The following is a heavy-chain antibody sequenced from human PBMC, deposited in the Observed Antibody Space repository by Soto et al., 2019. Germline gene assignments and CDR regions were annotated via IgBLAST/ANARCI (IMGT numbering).Heavy chain of an antibody. Sequence: SETLSLTCTVSGGSTSSGAYYWGWIRQHSGKGLEWIGYMHYSGSAYYNPSLTTRVTISVDTSMNQFSLKLSSVTAADTAMYYCASYFFDSSGYSNWFDSWGQGTLVTVSS. J-gene: IGHJ5*01. CDR2: MHYSGSA. D-gene: IGHD3-22*01. V-gene: IGHV4-31*03. CDR1: GGSTSSGAYY. CDR3: ASYFFDSSGYSNWFDS.